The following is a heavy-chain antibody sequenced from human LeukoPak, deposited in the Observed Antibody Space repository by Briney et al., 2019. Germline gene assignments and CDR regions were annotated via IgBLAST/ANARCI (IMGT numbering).Heavy chain of an antibody. CDR2: IYSGGTT. CDR1: GFTVSSNY. J-gene: IGHJ3*02. Sequence: GGSLRLSCAASGFTVSSNYMSWVRQAPGKGLEWVSVIYSGGTTHYADSVKGRFTISRDNSKNTLYLQMNRLRAEDTAVYYCARGGDGYNRAFDIWGQGTMVTVSS. D-gene: IGHD5-24*01. V-gene: IGHV3-53*01. CDR3: ARGGDGYNRAFDI.